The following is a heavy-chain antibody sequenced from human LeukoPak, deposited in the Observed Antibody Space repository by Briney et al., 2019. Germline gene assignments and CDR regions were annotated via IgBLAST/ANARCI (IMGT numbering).Heavy chain of an antibody. CDR2: ISAYNGNT. V-gene: IGHV1-18*04. CDR3: ARGLAAAGTGSDY. Sequence: GASVKVSCTPSGYTFTSYGISSVRQAPGQGVEWMGWISAYNGNTNYAQKLQGRVTMTTDTSTSTAYMEQRSLRSDDAAVYYCARGLAAAGTGSDYWGQGTLVTVSS. J-gene: IGHJ4*02. D-gene: IGHD6-13*01. CDR1: GYTFTSYG.